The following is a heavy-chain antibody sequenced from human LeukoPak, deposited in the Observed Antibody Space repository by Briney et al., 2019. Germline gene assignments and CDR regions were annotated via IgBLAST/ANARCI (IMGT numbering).Heavy chain of an antibody. CDR1: GGSISSSSYY. J-gene: IGHJ5*02. V-gene: IGHV4-39*07. CDR2: IYYSGST. CDR3: ARTLSVVAATNWFDP. Sequence: SETLSLTCTVSGGSISSSSYYWGWIRQPPGKGLEWIGSIYYSGSTYYNPSLKSRVTISVDTSKNQFSLKLSSVTAADTAVYYCARTLSVVAATNWFDPWGQGTLVTVSS. D-gene: IGHD2-15*01.